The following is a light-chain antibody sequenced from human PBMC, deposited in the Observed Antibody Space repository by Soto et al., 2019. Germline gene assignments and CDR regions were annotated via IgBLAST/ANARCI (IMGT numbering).Light chain of an antibody. CDR3: AAWDDSLSGWV. Sequence: QAVVTQPPSASGTPGQRVTISCSGSSSNIGSNYVYWYQQLPGTAPKLLIYRNNQRPSGVPDRFSGSKSGTSAPLAISGLRSEDEADYYCAAWDDSLSGWVFGGGTKLTVL. V-gene: IGLV1-47*01. J-gene: IGLJ3*02. CDR2: RNN. CDR1: SSNIGSNY.